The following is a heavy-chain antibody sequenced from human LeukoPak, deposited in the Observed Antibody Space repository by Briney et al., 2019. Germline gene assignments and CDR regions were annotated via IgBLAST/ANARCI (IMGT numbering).Heavy chain of an antibody. V-gene: IGHV3-48*04. D-gene: IGHD2-2*01. CDR1: GFTFSSYS. Sequence: GGSLRLSCAASGFTFSSYSMNWVRQAPGKGLEWVSYISSSNTIYYTDSVKGRFTISRDNATNSLYLQMNSLRAEDTAVYYCARGDIVVVPAAIFWGQGTLVTVSS. J-gene: IGHJ4*02. CDR2: ISSSNTI. CDR3: ARGDIVVVPAAIF.